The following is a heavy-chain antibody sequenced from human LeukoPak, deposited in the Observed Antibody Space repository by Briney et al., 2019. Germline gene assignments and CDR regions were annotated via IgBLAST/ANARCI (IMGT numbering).Heavy chain of an antibody. CDR2: IYYSGST. CDR1: GGSFSGYY. V-gene: IGHV4-59*01. J-gene: IGHJ4*02. D-gene: IGHD3-22*01. Sequence: SETLSLTCAVYGGSFSGYYWSWIRQPPGKGLEWIGYIYYSGSTNYNPSLKSRVTISVDTSKNQFSLKLSSVTAADTAVYYCARGYDSSGYYHRFFDYWGQGTLVTVSS. CDR3: ARGYDSSGYYHRFFDY.